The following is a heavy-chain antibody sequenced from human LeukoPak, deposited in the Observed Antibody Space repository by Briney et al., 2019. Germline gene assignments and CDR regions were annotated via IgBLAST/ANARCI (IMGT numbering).Heavy chain of an antibody. CDR3: ASADDYYGSGSYYPTPRAYYYYMDV. J-gene: IGHJ6*03. V-gene: IGHV1-46*01. D-gene: IGHD3-10*01. CDR1: GYTFTSNY. CDR2: ISPSGGST. Sequence: GASVKVSCRAFGYTFTSNYMHWVRQAPGQGPEWMGVISPSGGSTTYAQKFQGRVTLTRDMSTSTDYLELSSLRSEDTAVYYCASADDYYGSGSYYPTPRAYYYYMDVWGKGTTVTISS.